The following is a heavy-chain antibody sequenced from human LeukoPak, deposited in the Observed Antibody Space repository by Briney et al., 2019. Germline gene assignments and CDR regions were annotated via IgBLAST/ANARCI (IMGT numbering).Heavy chain of an antibody. CDR2: INPNSGGT. D-gene: IGHD2-15*01. CDR3: ARDSCSGGSCYRPYYYYMDV. J-gene: IGHJ6*03. V-gene: IGHV1-2*02. Sequence: ASVKVSCKASGYTFTGYYMHWVRQAPGQGLEWMGWINPNSGGTNYAQKFQGRVTMTRDTSISTAYMELSRLRSEDTAVYYCARDSCSGGSCYRPYYYYMDVWGKGTTVTVSS. CDR1: GYTFTGYY.